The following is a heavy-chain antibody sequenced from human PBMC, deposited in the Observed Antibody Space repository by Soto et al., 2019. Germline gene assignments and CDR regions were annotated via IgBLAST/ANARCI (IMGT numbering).Heavy chain of an antibody. D-gene: IGHD6-19*01. Sequence: PSETLSLTCDVSGGSIINNYWWAWIRQSPGKGLVWIGSIYHSGTTYYNPSLESRATISVDTSESRFALKLSSVTAADTAVYYCARVHVMVVAGSTFDYWGHGTLVTVSS. J-gene: IGHJ4*01. CDR2: IYHSGTT. CDR1: GGSIINNYW. CDR3: ARVHVMVVAGSTFDY. V-gene: IGHV4-38-2*01.